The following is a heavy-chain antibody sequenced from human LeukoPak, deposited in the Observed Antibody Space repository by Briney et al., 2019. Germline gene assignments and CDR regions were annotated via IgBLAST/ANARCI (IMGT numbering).Heavy chain of an antibody. Sequence: SVKVSCKASGGTFSSYAISWVRQAPGQGLEWMGRIIPILGIANYAQKFQGRVTITADKSTSTAYMELSSLRSEDTAVYYCASPRLVPLDAFDLWGQGTMVTVSS. CDR2: IIPILGIA. V-gene: IGHV1-69*04. CDR1: GGTFSSYA. CDR3: ASPRLVPLDAFDL. D-gene: IGHD6-19*01. J-gene: IGHJ3*01.